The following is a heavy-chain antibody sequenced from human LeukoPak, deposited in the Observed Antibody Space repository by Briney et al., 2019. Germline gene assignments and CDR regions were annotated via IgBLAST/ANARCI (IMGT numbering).Heavy chain of an antibody. J-gene: IGHJ4*02. CDR3: ARASGEWELL. Sequence: SETLSLTCAVYGGSFSGYYWSWIRQPPGKGLEWIGEINHSGSTNYNPSLKSRVTTSVDTSKNQFSLKLSSVTAADTAVYYCARASGEWELLWGQGTLVTVSS. V-gene: IGHV4-34*01. D-gene: IGHD1-26*01. CDR1: GGSFSGYY. CDR2: INHSGST.